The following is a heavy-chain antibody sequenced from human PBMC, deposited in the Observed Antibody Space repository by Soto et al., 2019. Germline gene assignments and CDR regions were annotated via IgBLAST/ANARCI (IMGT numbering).Heavy chain of an antibody. V-gene: IGHV2-5*02. CDR1: GFSLTTDRVG. CDR2: ISCDDSK. CDR3: AHAYGGRSLY. Sequence: QITLKESGPTLVKPTQTLTLTCTFSGFSLTTDRVGVGWIRQPPGETLEWLAVISCDDSKTYRPSLESRLTITKDTSKNQVALTMTNMGSLDTATYYCAHAYGGRSLYWGQGTLVTVSS. J-gene: IGHJ4*02. D-gene: IGHD1-26*01.